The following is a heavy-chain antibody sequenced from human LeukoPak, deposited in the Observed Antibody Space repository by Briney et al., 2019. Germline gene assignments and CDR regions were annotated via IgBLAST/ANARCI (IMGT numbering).Heavy chain of an antibody. D-gene: IGHD6-13*01. CDR2: IYTSGNT. CDR3: ARSRGIAAARDAFDI. J-gene: IGHJ3*02. V-gene: IGHV4-4*07. CDR1: GGSISSYY. Sequence: SETLSLTCTVSGGSISSYYWSWIRQPAGKGLEWIGRIYTSGNTNYNPSLKSRVTMSVDTSKNQFSLKLSSVTAADTAVYYCARSRGIAAARDAFDIWGQGTMVTVSS.